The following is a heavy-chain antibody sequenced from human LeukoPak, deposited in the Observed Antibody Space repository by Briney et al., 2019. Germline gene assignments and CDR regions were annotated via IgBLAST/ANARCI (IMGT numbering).Heavy chain of an antibody. J-gene: IGHJ4*02. CDR2: MSYDGSNT. V-gene: IGHV3-30*03. Sequence: GGSLRLSCAASGFTFGDYGMHWVRQTPAKGLEWLAVMSYDGSNTYYEDSVKGRFGISRDNSKNTVYLLLNDLGTEDSAIYYCCSATSMTTVTTDYWGQGTLVSVSS. CDR3: CSATSMTTVTTDY. D-gene: IGHD4-11*01. CDR1: GFTFGDYG.